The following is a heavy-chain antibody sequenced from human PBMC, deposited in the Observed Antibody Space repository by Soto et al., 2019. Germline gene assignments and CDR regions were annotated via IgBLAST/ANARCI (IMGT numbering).Heavy chain of an antibody. CDR3: AREVRDYYYGMDV. V-gene: IGHV3-53*01. D-gene: IGHD2-21*01. Sequence: GGSLRLSCAASGFTVSSNYMSWVRQAPGKGLEWVSVIYSGGSTYYADSVKGRFTISRDNSKNTLYLQMNSLRAEDTAVYYCAREVRDYYYGMDVWGQGTTVTVSS. CDR1: GFTVSSNY. CDR2: IYSGGST. J-gene: IGHJ6*02.